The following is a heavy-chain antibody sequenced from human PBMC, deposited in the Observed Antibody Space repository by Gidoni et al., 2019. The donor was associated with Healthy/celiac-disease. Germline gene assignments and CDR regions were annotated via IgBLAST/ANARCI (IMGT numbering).Heavy chain of an antibody. Sequence: QVQLQQWGAGLLKPSETLSLTCAVYGGSFSGYYWSWIRQPPGKGLEWIGEINHSGRTNYNPSLKSRVTISVDTSKNQFSLKLSSVTAADTAVYYCARGKYCSSTSCGSGAFDIWGQGTMVTVSS. J-gene: IGHJ3*02. D-gene: IGHD2-2*01. CDR3: ARGKYCSSTSCGSGAFDI. CDR2: INHSGRT. V-gene: IGHV4-34*01. CDR1: GGSFSGYY.